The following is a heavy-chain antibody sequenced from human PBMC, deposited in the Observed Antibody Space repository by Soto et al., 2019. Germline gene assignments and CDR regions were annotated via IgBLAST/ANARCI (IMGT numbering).Heavy chain of an antibody. D-gene: IGHD3-10*01. Sequence: SETLSRTCAVYGGSFSGPNWSWIRQPAWKGLECIGEINHSGSTNYNPSLKSRVTISIDMSKNQYSLKLSSVTDADKAVYYCARGWGFGFDPWGQGILATVS. V-gene: IGHV4-34*01. CDR2: INHSGST. CDR3: ARGWGFGFDP. CDR1: GGSFSGPN. J-gene: IGHJ5*02.